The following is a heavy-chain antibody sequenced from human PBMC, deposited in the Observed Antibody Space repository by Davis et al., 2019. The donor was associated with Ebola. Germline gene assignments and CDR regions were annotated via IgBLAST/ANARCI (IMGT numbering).Heavy chain of an antibody. CDR1: GYTFTSYA. D-gene: IGHD2-8*02. J-gene: IGHJ5*02. CDR3: ARGRIVLVVYAMTLRWFDP. Sequence: ASVKVSCKASGYTFTSYAMHWVRQAPGQRLEWMGWINAGNGNTKYSQKFQGRVTITRDTSASTAYMELSSLISEDTAVYYCARGRIVLVVYAMTLRWFDPWGQGTLVTVSS. CDR2: INAGNGNT. V-gene: IGHV1-3*01.